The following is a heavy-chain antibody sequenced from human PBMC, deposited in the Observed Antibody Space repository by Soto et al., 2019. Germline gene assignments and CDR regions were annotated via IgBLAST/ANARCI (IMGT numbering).Heavy chain of an antibody. CDR2: IIPILGIA. CDR1: GGTFSSYT. CDR3: ASRPLGYCSGGSCYSTSDY. V-gene: IGHV1-69*02. J-gene: IGHJ4*02. D-gene: IGHD2-15*01. Sequence: QVQLVQSGAEVKKPGSSVKVSCKASGGTFSSYTISWVRQAPGQGLEWMGRIIPILGIANYAQKFQGRVTITADNSTSTAYMELSSLRSEDTAVYYCASRPLGYCSGGSCYSTSDYWGQGTLVTVSS.